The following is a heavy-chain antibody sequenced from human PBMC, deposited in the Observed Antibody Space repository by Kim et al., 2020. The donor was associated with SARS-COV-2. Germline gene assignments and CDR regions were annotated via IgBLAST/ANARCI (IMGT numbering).Heavy chain of an antibody. CDR2: IYHSGST. Sequence: SETLSLTCTVSGYTISSGYYWCWIRQPPGKGLEWIGSIYHSGSTYYNPSLKSRVTISVDTSKNQFSLRLSSVTAADTAVYYCARDWSGYRGYYGMDVRGQGTTVTVSS. CDR1: GYTISSGYY. D-gene: IGHD5-12*01. V-gene: IGHV4-38-2*02. CDR3: ARDWSGYRGYYGMDV. J-gene: IGHJ6*02.